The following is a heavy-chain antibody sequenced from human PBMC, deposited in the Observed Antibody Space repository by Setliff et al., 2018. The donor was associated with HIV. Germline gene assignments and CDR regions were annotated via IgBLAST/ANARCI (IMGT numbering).Heavy chain of an antibody. CDR1: GYRFTSYH. D-gene: IGHD5-18*01. J-gene: IGHJ5*01. Sequence: ASVKVSCKASGYRFTSYHISWVRQAPGQGLEWLGRISASNGQTDYGHNYQGRLSMTTDSSTTTAYMELASLRIDDTAVYYCARDVAYTGYNSDSWGQGTLVTVS. CDR3: ARDVAYTGYNSDS. CDR2: ISASNGQT. V-gene: IGHV1-18*01.